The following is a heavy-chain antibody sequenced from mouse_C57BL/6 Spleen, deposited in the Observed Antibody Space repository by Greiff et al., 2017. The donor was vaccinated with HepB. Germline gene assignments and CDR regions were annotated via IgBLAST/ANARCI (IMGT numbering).Heavy chain of an antibody. V-gene: IGHV1-72*01. J-gene: IGHJ1*03. CDR2: IDPNSGGT. CDR1: GYTFTSYW. CDR3: ARARGIYSWYFDV. D-gene: IGHD1-1*01. Sequence: VQLQQSGAELVKPGASVKLSCKASGYTFTSYWMHWVKQRPGRGLEWIGRIDPNSGGTKYNEKFKSKATLTVDKPSSKAYMELSSLTSEDSAVYYCARARGIYSWYFDVWGTGTTVTVSS.